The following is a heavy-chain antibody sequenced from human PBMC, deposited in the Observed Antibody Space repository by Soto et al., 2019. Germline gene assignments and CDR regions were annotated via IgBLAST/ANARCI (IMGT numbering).Heavy chain of an antibody. CDR3: ARRHVLLWFGELLYNWFDP. V-gene: IGHV4-39*01. D-gene: IGHD3-10*01. CDR2: IYYSGST. CDR1: GGSISSSSYY. Sequence: SETLSLTCTVSGGSISSSSYYWGWIRQPQXKGLEWIGSIYYSGSTYYNPSLKSRVTISVDTSKNQFSLKLSSVTAADTAVYYSARRHVLLWFGELLYNWFDPWGQGTLVTVSS. J-gene: IGHJ5*02.